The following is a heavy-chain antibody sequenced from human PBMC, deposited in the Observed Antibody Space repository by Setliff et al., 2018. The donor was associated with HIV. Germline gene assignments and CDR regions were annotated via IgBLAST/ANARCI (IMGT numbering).Heavy chain of an antibody. CDR2: IYYTVTT. V-gene: IGHV4-39*01. CDR1: GGSISSSSYY. J-gene: IGHJ6*03. CDR3: ARHSDSSSWPPGGYYHYMDV. D-gene: IGHD6-13*01. Sequence: SETLSLTCTVSGGSISSSSYYWGWIRQPPGTGLELIGSIYYTVTTYYHPSLDSRVTLSVDMSRNQFSLRLTSVTAADTGVYYCARHSDSSSWPPGGYYHYMDVWGKGTTVTVSS.